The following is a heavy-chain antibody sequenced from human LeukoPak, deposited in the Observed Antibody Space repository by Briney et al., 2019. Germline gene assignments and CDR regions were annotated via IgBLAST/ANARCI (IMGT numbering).Heavy chain of an antibody. D-gene: IGHD3-16*01. J-gene: IGHJ4*02. CDR3: ASLRDYTRAVFDY. CDR2: IKQDGSEK. V-gene: IGHV3-7*03. Sequence: GGSLRLSCAASGYTLSSNWMSWVREAPGEGGEWVANIKQDGSEKYYVDSVKGRFTISRENAKNPLYLQMNSLRAEDTAVYYGASLRDYTRAVFDYWGQGTLVTVSS. CDR1: GYTLSSNW.